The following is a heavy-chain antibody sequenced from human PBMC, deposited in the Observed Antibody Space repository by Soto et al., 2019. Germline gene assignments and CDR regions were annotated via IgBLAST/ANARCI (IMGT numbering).Heavy chain of an antibody. CDR3: ARDSIHSGSDPRHFDY. J-gene: IGHJ4*02. Sequence: PSETLSLTCTVSGGSISSGGYYWSWIRQHPGKGLEWIGYIYYSGSTYYNPSLKSRVTISVDTSKNQFSLKLSSVTAADTAVYYCARDSIHSGSDPRHFDYWGQGTLVTVSS. V-gene: IGHV4-31*03. CDR1: GGSISSGGYY. D-gene: IGHD3-22*01. CDR2: IYYSGST.